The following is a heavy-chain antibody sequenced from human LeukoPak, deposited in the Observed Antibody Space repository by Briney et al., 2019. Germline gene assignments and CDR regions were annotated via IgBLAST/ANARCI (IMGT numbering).Heavy chain of an antibody. V-gene: IGHV3-30*02. D-gene: IGHD2-2*01. Sequence: GGSLRLSCAASGFTFSSYGMHWVRQAPGKGLEWVAFIRYDGSNKYYADSVKGRFTISRDNSKNTPYLQMNSLRAEDTAVYYCAKDRARGYCSSTSCYPDYWGQGTLVTVSS. CDR3: AKDRARGYCSSTSCYPDY. CDR1: GFTFSSYG. CDR2: IRYDGSNK. J-gene: IGHJ4*02.